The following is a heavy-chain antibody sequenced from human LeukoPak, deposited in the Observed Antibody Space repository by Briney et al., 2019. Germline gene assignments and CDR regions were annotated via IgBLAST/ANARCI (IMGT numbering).Heavy chain of an antibody. J-gene: IGHJ4*02. CDR2: IYYRGNT. V-gene: IGHV4-39*01. D-gene: IGHD2/OR15-2a*01. CDR1: GGSISSSDYY. Sequence: SETLSLTCTVPGGSISSSDYYGAWIRQPPGKGLEWIGSIYYRGNTYYHPSLKSRVTISVDTSKNQFSLKLSSVTAADTAVYYCASHRRYTTGSEEFDYWGQGALVTVSS. CDR3: ASHRRYTTGSEEFDY.